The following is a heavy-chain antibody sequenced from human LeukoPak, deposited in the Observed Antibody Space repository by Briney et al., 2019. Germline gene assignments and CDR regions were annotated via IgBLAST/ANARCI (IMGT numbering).Heavy chain of an antibody. Sequence: GGSLRLSCAASGFTFSSYAMSWVRQAPGKGLEWVSAITGNGDITYYGDSVKGRFTISRDNSKNTLYLQMNSLRAEDTAVYYCARDVGYYYDSRGYYLDYWGQGTLVTVSS. V-gene: IGHV3-23*01. CDR2: ITGNGDIT. CDR1: GFTFSSYA. J-gene: IGHJ4*02. CDR3: ARDVGYYYDSRGYYLDY. D-gene: IGHD3-22*01.